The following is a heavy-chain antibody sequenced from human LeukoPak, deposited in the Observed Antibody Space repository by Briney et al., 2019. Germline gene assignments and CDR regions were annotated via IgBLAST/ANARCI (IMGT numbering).Heavy chain of an antibody. CDR1: GFTFSSYA. CDR2: CIGASGDS. J-gene: IGHJ6*02. V-gene: IGHV3-23*01. D-gene: IGHD3-9*01. Sequence: GGSLRLSCAASGFTFSSYAKSWVGPAAGKGLEWVSGCIGASGDSSCADYVTGRFTSSSNNSKKMVYLQMSSLRAEDTAVYYCAKSTGNYHYYYALDVWGQGTTVTVS. CDR3: AKSTGNYHYYYALDV.